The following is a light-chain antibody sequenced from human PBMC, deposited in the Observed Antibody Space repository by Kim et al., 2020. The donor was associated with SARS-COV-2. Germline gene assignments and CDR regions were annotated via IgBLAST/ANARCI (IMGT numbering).Light chain of an antibody. J-gene: IGKJ1*01. Sequence: ATINCKSSQSVLYSSNNKNYLAWYQQKPRQPPKLLIYWASTRESGVPDRFSGSGSGTDFTLTISSLQAEDVAVYYCQQYSDTPRTFGQGTKVDIK. CDR2: WAS. CDR3: QQYSDTPRT. CDR1: QSVLYSSNNKNY. V-gene: IGKV4-1*01.